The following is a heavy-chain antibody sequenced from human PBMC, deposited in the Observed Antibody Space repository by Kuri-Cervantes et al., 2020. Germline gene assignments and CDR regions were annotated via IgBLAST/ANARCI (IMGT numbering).Heavy chain of an antibody. CDR1: GFTFSCYA. J-gene: IGHJ4*02. Sequence: GESLKISCAASGFTFSCYAMSWVRQAPGKGLEWVSAISGSGGSTYYADSAKGRFTISRDNSKNTLYLQMNSLRAGDTAVYYCARDGYRSGWDGGGFDYWGQGTLVTVSS. CDR3: ARDGYRSGWDGGGFDY. D-gene: IGHD6-19*01. CDR2: ISGSGGST. V-gene: IGHV3-23*01.